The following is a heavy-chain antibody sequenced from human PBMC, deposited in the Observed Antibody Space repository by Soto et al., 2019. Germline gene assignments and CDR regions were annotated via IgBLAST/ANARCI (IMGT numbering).Heavy chain of an antibody. CDR1: GFSLSTSGVG. Sequence: QITLKESGPTLVKPTQTLTLTCTFSGFSLSTSGVGVGWIRQPPGKALEWLALIYWDDDKRYSPSLKSRLTIXKXXSKNQVVLTMTNMDPVDTATYYCAHTGAARDYFDYWGQGTLVTVSS. J-gene: IGHJ4*02. D-gene: IGHD3-10*01. V-gene: IGHV2-5*02. CDR3: AHTGAARDYFDY. CDR2: IYWDDDK.